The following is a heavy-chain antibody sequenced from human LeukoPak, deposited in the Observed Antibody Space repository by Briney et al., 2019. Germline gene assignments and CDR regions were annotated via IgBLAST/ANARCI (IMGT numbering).Heavy chain of an antibody. CDR2: ISSSSSYI. D-gene: IGHD3-10*01. V-gene: IGHV3-21*01. J-gene: IGHJ5*02. CDR1: GFTFSSYS. Sequence: GGSLRLSCAASGFTFSSYSMNWVRQAPGKGLEWVSSISSSSSYIYYADSVKGRFTISRDNAENSLYLQMNSLRAEDTAVYYCARDYGSGSNWFDPWGQGTLVTVSS. CDR3: ARDYGSGSNWFDP.